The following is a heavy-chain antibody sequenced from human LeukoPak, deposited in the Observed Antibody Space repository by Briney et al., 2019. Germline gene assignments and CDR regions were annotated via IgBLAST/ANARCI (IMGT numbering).Heavy chain of an antibody. V-gene: IGHV3-30*18. CDR3: AKVRWGSDNALDS. D-gene: IGHD3-16*01. CDR2: ISHDGSNK. Sequence: PGGSLRLSCAASGFPFSDYGMYWVRQAPGKGLEWLAVISHDGSNKHYADSVKGRITISRDNSMNTLYLQMNSLTAEDTAMYYCAKVRWGSDNALDSWGQGTLVTGSS. CDR1: GFPFSDYG. J-gene: IGHJ4*02.